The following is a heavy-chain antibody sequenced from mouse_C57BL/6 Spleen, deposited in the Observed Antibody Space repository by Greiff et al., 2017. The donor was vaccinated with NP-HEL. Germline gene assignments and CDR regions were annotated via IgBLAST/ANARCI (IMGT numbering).Heavy chain of an antibody. D-gene: IGHD1-1*01. CDR3: TRGLLLRYYFDY. CDR2: IDPETGGT. J-gene: IGHJ2*01. CDR1: GYTFTDYE. V-gene: IGHV1-15*01. Sequence: QVQLQQSGAELVRPGASVTLSCKASGYTFTDYEMHWVKQTPVHGLEWIGAIDPETGGTAYNQKFKGKAILTADKSSSTAYMELRSLTSEDSAVYYCTRGLLLRYYFDYWGQGTTLTVSS.